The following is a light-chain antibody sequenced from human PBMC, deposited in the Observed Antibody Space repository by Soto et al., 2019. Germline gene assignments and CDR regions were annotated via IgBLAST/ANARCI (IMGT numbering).Light chain of an antibody. CDR2: FIS. CDR3: QQLRSYPST. CDR1: QPISSY. J-gene: IGKJ4*01. V-gene: IGKV1-39*01. Sequence: DIEMTQSPSALSASVGDKVTITCRASQPISSYLNWYQHKPGEAPRLLIYFISRLQSGAPSRFSGSGSGKDFTLTIDSPQPEDFASYYCQQLRSYPSTFGGGTKVDIK.